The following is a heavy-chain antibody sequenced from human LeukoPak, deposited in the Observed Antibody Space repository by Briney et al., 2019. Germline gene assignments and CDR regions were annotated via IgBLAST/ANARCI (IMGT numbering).Heavy chain of an antibody. V-gene: IGHV5-51*01. CDR2: IYPGDSDT. Sequence: GESLKISCKGSGYSFTSYWIGWVRQLPGKGLEWMGIIYPGDSDTRYSPSFQGQVTISADKSISTAYLQWSSLKASDTAMYYCARRNHSYCSSTSCYDYWGQGTLVTVSS. CDR1: GYSFTSYW. D-gene: IGHD2-2*01. J-gene: IGHJ4*02. CDR3: ARRNHSYCSSTSCYDY.